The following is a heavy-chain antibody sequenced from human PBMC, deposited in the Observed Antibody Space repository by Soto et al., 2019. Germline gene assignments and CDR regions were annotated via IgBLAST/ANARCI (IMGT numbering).Heavy chain of an antibody. CDR3: ATTGRGMSGWYYDYYGMDV. CDR2: IYPGDSDT. D-gene: IGHD6-19*01. Sequence: GESLKISCKGSGYSFTSYWIGWVRQMPGKGLEWMGIIYPGDSDTRYSPSFQGQVTISADKSISTAYLQWSSLKASDTAMYYCATTGRGMSGWYYDYYGMDVWGQGTTVTVSS. CDR1: GYSFTSYW. J-gene: IGHJ6*02. V-gene: IGHV5-51*01.